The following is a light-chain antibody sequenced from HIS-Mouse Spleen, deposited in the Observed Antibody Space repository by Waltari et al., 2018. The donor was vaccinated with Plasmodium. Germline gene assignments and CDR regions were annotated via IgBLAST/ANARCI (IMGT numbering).Light chain of an antibody. CDR3: YSTDSSGNHRV. J-gene: IGLJ3*02. Sequence: SYELTQPPSVSVSPGQTPRLTCPGDALPNKSAYWYQQKSGQAPVLVIYEDSKRPSGIPERFSGSSSGTMATLTISGAQVEDEADYYCYSTDSSGNHRVFGGGTKLTVL. CDR1: ALPNKS. CDR2: EDS. V-gene: IGLV3-10*01.